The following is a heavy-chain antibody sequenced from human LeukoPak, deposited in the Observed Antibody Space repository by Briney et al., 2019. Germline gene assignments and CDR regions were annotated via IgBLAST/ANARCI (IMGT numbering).Heavy chain of an antibody. J-gene: IGHJ3*02. CDR2: INHSGST. V-gene: IGHV4-34*01. D-gene: IGHD6-19*01. Sequence: SETLSLTCAVYGGSFSGYYWSWIRQPPGKGLEWIGEINHSGSTNYNPSLKSRVTISVDTSKNQFSLKLSSVTAADTAVYYCARHKEQWLVLYGTSFSDAFDIWGQGTMVTVSS. CDR1: GGSFSGYY. CDR3: ARHKEQWLVLYGTSFSDAFDI.